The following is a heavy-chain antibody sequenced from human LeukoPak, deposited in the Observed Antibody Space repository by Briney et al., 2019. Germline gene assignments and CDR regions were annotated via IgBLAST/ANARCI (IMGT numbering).Heavy chain of an antibody. J-gene: IGHJ5*02. CDR2: IYYSGST. CDR1: GGSISSGGYY. CDR3: ARDAGYGARILQTNWFDP. V-gene: IGHV4-31*03. Sequence: SSETLSLTCTVSGGSISSGGYYWSWIRQHPGKGLEWIGYIYYSGSTYYNPSLKSRVTISVDTSKNQFSLKLSSVTAADTAVYHCARDAGYGARILQTNWFDPWGQGTLVTVSS. D-gene: IGHD2-15*01.